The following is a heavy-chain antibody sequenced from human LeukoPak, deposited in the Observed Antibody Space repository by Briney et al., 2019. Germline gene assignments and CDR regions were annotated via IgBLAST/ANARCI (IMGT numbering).Heavy chain of an antibody. CDR2: ISSSGSTI. CDR3: ARGKYSSSWMDWFDP. V-gene: IGHV3-11*04. D-gene: IGHD6-13*01. Sequence: GGSLRLSCAASGFTFSDYYMSWIRQAPGKGLEWVSYISSSGSTIYYADSVKGRFTISRDNAKNSLYLQMNGLRAEDTAVYYCARGKYSSSWMDWFDPWGQGTLVTVSS. CDR1: GFTFSDYY. J-gene: IGHJ5*02.